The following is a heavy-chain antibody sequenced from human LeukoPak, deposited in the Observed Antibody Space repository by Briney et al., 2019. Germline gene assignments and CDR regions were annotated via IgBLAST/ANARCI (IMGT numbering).Heavy chain of an antibody. CDR1: GFTFSSFW. J-gene: IGHJ3*02. CDR2: INSDGSST. CDR3: ARGWNPSEVLGEAFDI. V-gene: IGHV3-74*01. Sequence: GGSLRLSCAASGFTFSSFWMDWIRQAPGKGLVRVSRINSDGSSTIYADSVKGRFTISRDTAKNTLYLQMNSLRAQGTAVYYSARGWNPSEVLGEAFDIWGQGTMVTVSS. D-gene: IGHD1-1*01.